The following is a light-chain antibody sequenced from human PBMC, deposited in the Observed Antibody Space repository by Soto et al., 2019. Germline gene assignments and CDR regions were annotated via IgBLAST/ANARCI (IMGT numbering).Light chain of an antibody. J-gene: IGKJ2*01. Sequence: EIVLTQSPGTLSLSPGERATLSCRASQSVSSIYLAWYQQKPGQAPRLLIYGASSRATGIPDRFSGSGSGTDFTLTISRLEPEDFAVCYCQQYGSSPPYTFGQGTKLEIK. V-gene: IGKV3-20*01. CDR1: QSVSSIY. CDR3: QQYGSSPPYT. CDR2: GAS.